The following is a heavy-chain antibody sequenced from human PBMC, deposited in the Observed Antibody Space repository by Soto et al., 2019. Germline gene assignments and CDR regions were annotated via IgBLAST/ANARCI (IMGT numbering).Heavy chain of an antibody. Sequence: SQTLSLTCAISGDSVSSNSAAWNWIRQSPSRGLEWLGRTYYRSKWYNDYAVSVKSRITINPDTSKNQFSLQLNSVTPEDTAVYXCARTPGIAVAITVFDYWGQGTLVTVSS. CDR3: ARTPGIAVAITVFDY. CDR2: TYYRSKWYN. CDR1: GDSVSSNSAA. J-gene: IGHJ4*02. D-gene: IGHD6-19*01. V-gene: IGHV6-1*01.